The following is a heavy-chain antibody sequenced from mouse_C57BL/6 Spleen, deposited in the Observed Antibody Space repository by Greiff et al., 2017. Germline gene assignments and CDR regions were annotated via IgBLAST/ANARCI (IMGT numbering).Heavy chain of an antibody. J-gene: IGHJ4*01. Sequence: VQLQESGAELARPGASVKLSCKASGYTFTSYGISWVKQRTGQGLEWIGEIYPRSGNTYYNEKFKGKATLTADKSSSTAYMELRSLTSEDSAVYFCGYDYEGRAMDYWGQGTSVTVSS. CDR3: GYDYEGRAMDY. CDR2: IYPRSGNT. CDR1: GYTFTSYG. V-gene: IGHV1-81*01. D-gene: IGHD2-4*01.